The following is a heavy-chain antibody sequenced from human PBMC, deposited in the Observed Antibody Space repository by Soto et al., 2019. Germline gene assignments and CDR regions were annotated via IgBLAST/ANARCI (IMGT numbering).Heavy chain of an antibody. CDR2: ISGSGGST. J-gene: IGHJ1*01. CDR1: GFTFSSFL. D-gene: IGHD6-13*01. CDR3: ARGFSAGKRAPPDF. V-gene: IGHV3-23*01. Sequence: DSLILSCAACGFTFSSFLMSWVRQAPGKGLDWVSAISGSGGSTYSADSVKGRFTISMYNSKNTLYLQMSSLRDEDTAVYYCARGFSAGKRAPPDFWGQGSLVTVYS.